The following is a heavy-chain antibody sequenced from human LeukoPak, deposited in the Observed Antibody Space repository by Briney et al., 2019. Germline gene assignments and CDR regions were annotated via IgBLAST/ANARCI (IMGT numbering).Heavy chain of an antibody. Sequence: AGSLRLSCAASGFTFSSYAMSWIRQAPGKGLEWVSAISGSGGSTYYADSVKGRFTISRDNSKNTLYLQMNSLRAEDTAVYYCAKDPPHSGWLRDYWGQGTLVTVSS. V-gene: IGHV3-23*01. CDR2: ISGSGGST. CDR1: GFTFSSYA. D-gene: IGHD6-19*01. J-gene: IGHJ4*02. CDR3: AKDPPHSGWLRDY.